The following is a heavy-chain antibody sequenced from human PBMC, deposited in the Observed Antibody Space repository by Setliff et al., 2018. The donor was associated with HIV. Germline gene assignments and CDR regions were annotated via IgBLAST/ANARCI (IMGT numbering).Heavy chain of an antibody. J-gene: IGHJ4*02. CDR3: ARRGMWSYETGGNPTATFDY. CDR1: GGSLNSRSYY. Sequence: LTCTVSGGSLNSRSYYWAWIRQPPGKGLEWVASIYFSGTPYYNPSLKNRVTISVETSKNQFSLKLSSVTAADTAVYYCARRGMWSYETGGNPTATFDYWGQGVLVTVSS. D-gene: IGHD2-8*02. V-gene: IGHV4-39*01. CDR2: IYFSGTP.